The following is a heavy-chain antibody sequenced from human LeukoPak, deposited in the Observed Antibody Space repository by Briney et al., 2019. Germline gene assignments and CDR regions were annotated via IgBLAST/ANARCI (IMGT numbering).Heavy chain of an antibody. V-gene: IGHV4-34*01. J-gene: IGHJ4*02. CDR3: ARHWRLAYYFDY. CDR2: INHSGST. Sequence: SETLSLTCAVYSGSFSGYYWNWIRQPPGKGLEWIGEINHSGSTNYNPSLKSRVTISVDTSKNQFSLKLSSVTAADTAVYYCARHWRLAYYFDYWGQGTLVTVSS. D-gene: IGHD3-3*01. CDR1: SGSFSGYY.